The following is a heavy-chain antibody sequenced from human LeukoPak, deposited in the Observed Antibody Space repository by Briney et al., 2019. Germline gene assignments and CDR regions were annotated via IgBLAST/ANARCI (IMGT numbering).Heavy chain of an antibody. CDR1: GYSISSGYY. CDR2: MYHSGST. V-gene: IGHV4-38-2*02. J-gene: IGHJ3*01. D-gene: IGHD6-13*01. Sequence: PSETLSLTCTVSGYSISSGYYWGWIRQPPGKGLEWIGSMYHSGSTYCNPSLKSRVTISVDTSENQLSLKLSSVTAADTAVYYCARISSSNWYNERGAFDVWGQGTMVTVSS. CDR3: ARISSSNWYNERGAFDV.